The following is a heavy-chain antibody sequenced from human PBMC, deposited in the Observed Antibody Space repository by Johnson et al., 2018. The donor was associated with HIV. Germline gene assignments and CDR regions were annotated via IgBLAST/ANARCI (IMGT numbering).Heavy chain of an antibody. V-gene: IGHV3-33*06. D-gene: IGHD4-11*01. CDR1: GFTFSSYG. J-gene: IGHJ3*02. CDR3: AKGEAATTVTLDI. Sequence: QVQLVESGGGVVQPGRSLRLSCAASGFTFSSYGMHWVRQAPGKGLEWVAVIWYDGSKKYYADSVKGRFTISRDNSKNTLYLQMNSLRVEDTAVYYCAKGEAATTVTLDIWGQGTMVTVSS. CDR2: IWYDGSKK.